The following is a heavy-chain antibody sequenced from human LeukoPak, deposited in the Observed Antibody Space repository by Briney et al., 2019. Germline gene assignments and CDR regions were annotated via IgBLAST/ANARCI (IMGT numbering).Heavy chain of an antibody. CDR2: INHSGST. J-gene: IGHJ6*02. CDR3: ARGGSATVVVPAAYGMDV. Sequence: SETLSLTCAVYGGSFSGYYWSWIRQPPGKGLEWIGEINHSGSTNYSPSLKSRVTISVDTSKNQFSLKLSSVTAADTAVYYCARGGSATVVVPAAYGMDVWGQGTTVTVSS. D-gene: IGHD2-2*01. CDR1: GGSFSGYY. V-gene: IGHV4-34*01.